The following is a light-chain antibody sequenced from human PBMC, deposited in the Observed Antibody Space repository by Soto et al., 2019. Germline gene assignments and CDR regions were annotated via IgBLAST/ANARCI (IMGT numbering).Light chain of an antibody. V-gene: IGKV3-20*01. CDR2: GVS. CDR1: QSVSSSY. J-gene: IGKJ1*01. Sequence: EIVLTQSPGTLSLSPGERATLSCRASQSVSSSYLAWYQQKPGQAPRLLIYGVSSRATGIPDRFSGSGSGTDFTLTISRLEPEDFAVYSCQQYGSPSGTLGQGTKVEIK. CDR3: QQYGSPSGT.